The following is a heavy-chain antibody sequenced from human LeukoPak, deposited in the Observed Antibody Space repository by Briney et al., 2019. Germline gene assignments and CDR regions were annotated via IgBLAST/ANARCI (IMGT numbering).Heavy chain of an antibody. J-gene: IGHJ3*02. CDR3: AKDRAHYYDSSGYFDAFDI. CDR2: ISWNSGSI. V-gene: IGHV3-9*01. Sequence: GGSLRLSCAASGFTFDDYAMHWVRQAPGKGLEWVSGISWNSGSIGYADSVKGRFTISRDNAKNSLYLQMNSLRAEDTALYYCAKDRAHYYDSSGYFDAFDIWGQGTMVTVSS. CDR1: GFTFDDYA. D-gene: IGHD3-22*01.